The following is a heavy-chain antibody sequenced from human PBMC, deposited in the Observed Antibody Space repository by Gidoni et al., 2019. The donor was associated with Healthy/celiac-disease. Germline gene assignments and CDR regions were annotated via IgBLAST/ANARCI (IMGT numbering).Heavy chain of an antibody. CDR3: AKQLLQGRAFDI. CDR1: GFTFSSYA. Sequence: EVQLLESGGGLVQPGGSLRLSCSASGFTFSSYAMSWVRQAPGKGLEWVSSISGSGGSTYYADSVKGRFTISRDNSKNTLYLQMNSLRAEDTAVYYCAKQLLQGRAFDIWGQGTMVTVSS. J-gene: IGHJ3*02. V-gene: IGHV3-23*01. D-gene: IGHD1-1*01. CDR2: ISGSGGST.